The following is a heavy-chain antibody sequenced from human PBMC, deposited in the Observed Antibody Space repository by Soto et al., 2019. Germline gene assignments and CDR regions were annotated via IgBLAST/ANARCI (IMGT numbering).Heavy chain of an antibody. V-gene: IGHV1-69*01. CDR1: GGTFSSYA. CDR2: IIPIFGTA. J-gene: IGHJ6*02. Sequence: QVQLVQSGAEVKKPGSSVKVSCKASGGTFSSYAISWVRQAPGQGLEWMGGIIPIFGTANYAQKFQGRVTITADESTSTAYMELSSLRSEDTAVYYCARAPGVVVPATSLWVGRRYYYYGVDVWGQGTTVTVSS. CDR3: ARAPGVVVPATSLWVGRRYYYYGVDV. D-gene: IGHD2-2*01.